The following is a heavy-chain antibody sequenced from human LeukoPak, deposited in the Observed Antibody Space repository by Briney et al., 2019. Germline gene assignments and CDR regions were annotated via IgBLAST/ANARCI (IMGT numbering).Heavy chain of an antibody. J-gene: IGHJ4*02. CDR1: GFTFSSYG. CDR3: ARGGLLSAAGSYYFDY. D-gene: IGHD6-13*01. V-gene: IGHV3-33*01. CDR2: IWYDGSNK. Sequence: GGSLRLSCAASGFTFSSYGMHWVRQAPGKGLEWVAVIWYDGSNKYYADSVEGRFTISRDNSKNTLYLQMNSLRAEDTAVYHCARGGLLSAAGSYYFDYWGQGTLVTVSS.